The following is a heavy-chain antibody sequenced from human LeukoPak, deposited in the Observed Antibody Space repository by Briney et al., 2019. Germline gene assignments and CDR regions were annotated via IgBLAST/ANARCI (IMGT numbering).Heavy chain of an antibody. V-gene: IGHV3-23*01. CDR3: AKCSGGSCYSSSDF. D-gene: IGHD2-15*01. CDR2: ISASGGSS. CDR1: GFTFDNYA. J-gene: IGHJ4*02. Sequence: GGSLRLSCAASGFTFDNYAMSWVRQAPGKGLEWVSVISASGGSSFHAASVKGRFTISRDSSKNTVYLQMNSLRAEDTAVYYCAKCSGGSCYSSSDFWDQGTLVSVSS.